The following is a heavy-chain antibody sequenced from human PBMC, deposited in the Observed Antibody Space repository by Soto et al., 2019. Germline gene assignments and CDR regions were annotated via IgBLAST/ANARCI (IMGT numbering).Heavy chain of an antibody. V-gene: IGHV3-7*04. CDR1: GFTISSYW. CDR3: ARALGPSGSY. D-gene: IGHD3-10*01. J-gene: IGHJ4*02. CDR2: INEDGNKK. Sequence: DVQLVESGGGLVQPGGSLRLSCAASGFTISSYWMSWVRQAPGKGLEWVANINEDGNKKYYVDSVKGRFTISRDDAKNSVHLQMNSLRVEDTAVYYCARALGPSGSYWGQGALVTVSS.